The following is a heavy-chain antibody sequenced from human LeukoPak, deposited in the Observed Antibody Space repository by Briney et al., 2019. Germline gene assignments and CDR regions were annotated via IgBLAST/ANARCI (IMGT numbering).Heavy chain of an antibody. D-gene: IGHD3-22*01. V-gene: IGHV1-69*01. CDR2: IIPIFGTA. J-gene: IGHJ4*02. CDR1: GGTFSSYA. CDR3: ARDRYYDSSGYYTFGNY. Sequence: SVKVSCKASGGTFSSYAISWVRQAPGQGLEWMGVIIPIFGTANYAQKFQGRVTITADESTSTAYMELSSLRSEDTAVYYCARDRYYDSSGYYTFGNYWGQRTLVTVSS.